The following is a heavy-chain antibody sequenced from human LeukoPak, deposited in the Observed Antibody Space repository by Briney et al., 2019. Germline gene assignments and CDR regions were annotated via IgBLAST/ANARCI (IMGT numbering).Heavy chain of an antibody. J-gene: IGHJ4*02. CDR2: IYSDGST. CDR3: ARERGRGRDSPWFDY. CDR1: GFIVSGDF. Sequence: GGSLGLSCAASGFIVSGDFMSWVRQAPGKGLEWVSVIYSDGSTYYADSVKGRFTISRDNSKNTLDLQMTGLRAEDTAVYYCARERGRGRDSPWFDYWGQGTLVTVSS. V-gene: IGHV3-53*01. D-gene: IGHD1-26*01.